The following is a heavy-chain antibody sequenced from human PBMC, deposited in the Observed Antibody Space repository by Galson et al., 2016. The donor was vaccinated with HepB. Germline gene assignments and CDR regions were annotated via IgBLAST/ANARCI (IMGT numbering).Heavy chain of an antibody. J-gene: IGHJ5*02. CDR2: IYYSGST. V-gene: IGHV4-31*03. D-gene: IGHD3-10*01. Sequence: TLSLTCTVSGGSISSGGYYWSWIRQHPGKGLEWIGYIYYSGSTYYNPSLKSRVTISVDTSKNQFSLRLSSVTAADTAVYYCARAPEWFRANWFDPWARETWSPSPQ. CDR3: ARAPEWFRANWFDP. CDR1: GGSISSGGYY.